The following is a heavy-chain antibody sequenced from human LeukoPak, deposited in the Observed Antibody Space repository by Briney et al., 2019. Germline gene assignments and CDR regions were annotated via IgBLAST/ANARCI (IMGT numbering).Heavy chain of an antibody. D-gene: IGHD6-19*01. J-gene: IGHJ4*02. CDR3: ARESSVSGWFIY. V-gene: IGHV3-21*04. CDR1: GFTFSSYG. CDR2: ISSGSRSI. Sequence: GGSLRLSCAVSGFTFSSYGMNWLRQATGKGLEWVSFISSGSRSIYYADSVKGRFTISRHNSENTLSLEMNSLRPEDMALYYCARESSVSGWFIYWGQGTLVTVSS.